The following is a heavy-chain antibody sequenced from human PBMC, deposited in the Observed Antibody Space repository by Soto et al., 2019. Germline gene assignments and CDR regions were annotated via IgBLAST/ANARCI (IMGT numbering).Heavy chain of an antibody. CDR1: GYTFTGYY. CDR2: INPSSGGT. V-gene: IGHV1-2*04. J-gene: IGHJ4*02. Sequence: ASVKVSCKASGYTFTGYYMHWVRQAPGQGLEWMGWINPSSGGTNYAQKFQGWVTMTRDTSISTAYMELSRLRSDDTAVYYCARESLELLRGLDYWGQGTLVTVSS. CDR3: ARESLELLRGLDY. D-gene: IGHD1-26*01.